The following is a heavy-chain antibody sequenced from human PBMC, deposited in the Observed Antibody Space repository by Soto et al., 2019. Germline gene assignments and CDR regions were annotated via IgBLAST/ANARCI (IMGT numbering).Heavy chain of an antibody. V-gene: IGHV2-5*02. CDR1: GFSLSTSAVG. D-gene: IGHD6-19*01. Sequence: QITLKESGPTLVKPTQTLTLTCTFSGFSLSTSAVGVGWIRQPPGKALEWLALIYWDDDKRYSPSLKSRLTNTKDTPKHQVDLTLTNKHPVTTATYYCAHEGWDDGFDIWRQGTMVTVSS. CDR3: AHEGWDDGFDI. J-gene: IGHJ3*02. CDR2: IYWDDDK.